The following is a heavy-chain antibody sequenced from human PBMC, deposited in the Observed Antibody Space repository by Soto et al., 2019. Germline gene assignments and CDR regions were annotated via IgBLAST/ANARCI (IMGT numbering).Heavy chain of an antibody. Sequence: GGSLRLSCAASGFTFSTYAMHWVRQAPGKGLEWVALTSYDGSDEYYADSVKGRFTISRDDSKNTLYLQMNSLRAEDTAVYYCAKDRTVAARNFDYWGQGTLVTVSS. CDR1: GFTFSTYA. J-gene: IGHJ4*02. V-gene: IGHV3-30-3*01. CDR3: AKDRTVAARNFDY. CDR2: TSYDGSDE. D-gene: IGHD6-6*01.